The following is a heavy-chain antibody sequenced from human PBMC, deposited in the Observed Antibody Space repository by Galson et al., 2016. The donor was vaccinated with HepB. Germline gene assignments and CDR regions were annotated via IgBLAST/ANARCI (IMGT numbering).Heavy chain of an antibody. CDR1: GFTFRTFW. Sequence: SLRLSCAASGFTFRTFWMSWVRQAPGKGLEWVANIKQDGSERYYEDSVKGRFTISRDNAKNSLYLQMNSLRAEDTAVYYCASSGYSSSWYDYWGQGTLVTVSS. CDR2: IKQDGSER. J-gene: IGHJ4*02. CDR3: ASSGYSSSWYDY. D-gene: IGHD6-13*01. V-gene: IGHV3-7*01.